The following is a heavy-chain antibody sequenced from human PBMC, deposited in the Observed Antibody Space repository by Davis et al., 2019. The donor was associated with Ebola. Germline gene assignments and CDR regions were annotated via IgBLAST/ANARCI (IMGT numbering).Heavy chain of an antibody. CDR1: GGTFSSNA. D-gene: IGHD4-11*01. J-gene: IGHJ6*02. Sequence: AASVKVSCKASGGTFSSNAISWVRQAPGQGLEWMGGIIPIFGTANYAQKFQGRVTITADESTSTAYMVLSSLRSEDSAVFYCARELLDYSKNKLYYYYGMDVWGQGTTVTVSS. CDR3: ARELLDYSKNKLYYYYGMDV. CDR2: IIPIFGTA. V-gene: IGHV1-69*13.